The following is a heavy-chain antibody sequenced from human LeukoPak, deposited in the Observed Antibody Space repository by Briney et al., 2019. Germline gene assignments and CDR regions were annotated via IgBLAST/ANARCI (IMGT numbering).Heavy chain of an antibody. CDR2: IYYSGST. D-gene: IGHD6-13*01. J-gene: IGHJ5*02. Sequence: SETLSLTCTVSGGSISSGGYYWSWIRQHPGKGLEWIGYIYYSGSTHYNPSLKSRVTISVDTSKNQFSLKLSSVTAADTAVYYCARGEGYSSSWMTYNWFDPWGQGTLVTVSS. CDR1: GGSISSGGYY. CDR3: ARGEGYSSSWMTYNWFDP. V-gene: IGHV4-31*03.